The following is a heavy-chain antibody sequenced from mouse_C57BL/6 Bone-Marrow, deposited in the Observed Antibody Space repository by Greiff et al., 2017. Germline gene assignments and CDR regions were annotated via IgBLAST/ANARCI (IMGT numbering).Heavy chain of an antibody. V-gene: IGHV14-4*01. Sequence: EVHLQQSGAELVRPGASVKLSCTASGFNIKDDYMPWVKQTPEQGLEWIGWIDPENGDTEYASNFQGKATITADTSSNTAYLQLSSLTSEDTAVYYCTHCRGVYLDVWGTGTTVTVSS. D-gene: IGHD6-1*01. CDR1: GFNIKDDY. J-gene: IGHJ1*03. CDR3: THCRGVYLDV. CDR2: IDPENGDT.